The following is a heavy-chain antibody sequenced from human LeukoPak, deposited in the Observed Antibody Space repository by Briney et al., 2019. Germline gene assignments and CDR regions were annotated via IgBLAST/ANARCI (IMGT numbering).Heavy chain of an antibody. D-gene: IGHD3-22*01. CDR3: ARDLRPYYDSSGT. V-gene: IGHV1-3*01. J-gene: IGHJ5*02. Sequence: ASVKVSCKASGYTFTNFAMHWLRQAPGQRLEWMGWINGANGNAYYSQSFQGRVTFTRDTSANTVYMELSSLRSEDTAVYYCARDLRPYYDSSGTWGQGTLVTVSS. CDR1: GYTFTNFA. CDR2: INGANGNA.